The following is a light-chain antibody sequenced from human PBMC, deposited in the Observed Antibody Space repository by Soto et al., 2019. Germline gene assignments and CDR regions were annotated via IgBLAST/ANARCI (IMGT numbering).Light chain of an antibody. Sequence: QSALTQPASVSGSPGQSITISCTGTSSDVGGYNYVSWYQQHPGKAPKLMIYEVSNRPSGVSNRFSGSKSGNTASLTISGLQAEVEADYYCSSYTSSSSVVFGGGTKVTVL. CDR2: EVS. CDR1: SSDVGGYNY. CDR3: SSYTSSSSVV. J-gene: IGLJ2*01. V-gene: IGLV2-14*01.